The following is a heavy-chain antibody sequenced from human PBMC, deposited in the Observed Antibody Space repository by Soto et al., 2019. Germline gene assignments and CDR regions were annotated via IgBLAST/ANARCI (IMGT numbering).Heavy chain of an antibody. CDR3: ATVLGYGLESFDY. J-gene: IGHJ4*02. D-gene: IGHD4-17*01. CDR1: GFTFSSYA. CDR2: ISGSGGST. Sequence: EVQLLESGGGLVQPGGSLRLSCAASGFTFSSYAMSWVRQAPGKGLEWVSAISGSGGSTYYADSVKGRFTISRDNSKNALYLQMNSLRAEDTAVYYCATVLGYGLESFDYWGQGTLVTVSS. V-gene: IGHV3-23*01.